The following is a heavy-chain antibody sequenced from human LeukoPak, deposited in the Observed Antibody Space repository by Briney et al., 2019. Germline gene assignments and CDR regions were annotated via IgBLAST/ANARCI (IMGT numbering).Heavy chain of an antibody. CDR1: GGSFDSKY. D-gene: IGHD3-3*01. V-gene: IGHV4-4*09. J-gene: IGHJ6*03. CDR2: IYTSGST. Sequence: SETLSLTCSVSGGSFDSKYWSWIRQPPGKGLEWIGYIYTSGSTNFNPSLRSRVTISVDTFKNQFSLKLSSVTAADTAVYYCARHLPYDFWSGGEYKYYYYMDVWGKGTTVTVSS. CDR3: ARHLPYDFWSGGEYKYYYYMDV.